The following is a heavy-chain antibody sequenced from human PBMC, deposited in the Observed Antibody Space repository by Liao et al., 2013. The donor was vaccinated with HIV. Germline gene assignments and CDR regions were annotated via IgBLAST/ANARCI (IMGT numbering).Heavy chain of an antibody. Sequence: QVQLQESGSGLVKPSETLSLTCTVSGGSISSHYWNWIRQPPGKGLEWIGYIFYNGNTNYNPSLKGRVTISLDTSKSQFSLKLNSVTAADTAVYYCARRPPARGFFDYWGQGTLVTVSS. D-gene: IGHD6-25*01. CDR1: GGSISSHY. CDR3: ARRPPARGFFDY. J-gene: IGHJ4*02. V-gene: IGHV4-59*11. CDR2: IFYNGNT.